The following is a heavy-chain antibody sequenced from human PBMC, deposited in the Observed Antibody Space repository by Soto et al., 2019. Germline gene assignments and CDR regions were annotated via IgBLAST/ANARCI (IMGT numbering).Heavy chain of an antibody. J-gene: IGHJ5*02. CDR1: GGSISSYY. CDR2: IYYSGST. CDR3: ARDRYGDNWFAP. V-gene: IGHV4-59*01. D-gene: IGHD4-17*01. Sequence: PSETLSLTCTVSGGSISSYYWSWIRQPPGKGLEWIGYIYYSGSTNYNPSLKSRVTISVDTSKNQFSLKLSSVTAADTAVYYCARDRYGDNWFAPWRQGTLVTVSS.